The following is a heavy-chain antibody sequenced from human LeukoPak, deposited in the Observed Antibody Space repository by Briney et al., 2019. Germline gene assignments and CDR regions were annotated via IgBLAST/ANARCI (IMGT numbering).Heavy chain of an antibody. CDR1: GITFSSYA. V-gene: IGHV3-23*01. D-gene: IGHD3-22*01. CDR2: ISGSGGST. Sequence: GGSLRLSCAASGITFSSYAMSWVRQAPGKGLEWVSAISGSGGSTYYADSVKGRFTISRDNSKNTLYLQMNSLRAEDTAVYYCAKDHLSGWYYDSSGDSDAFDIWGQGTMVTVSS. J-gene: IGHJ3*02. CDR3: AKDHLSGWYYDSSGDSDAFDI.